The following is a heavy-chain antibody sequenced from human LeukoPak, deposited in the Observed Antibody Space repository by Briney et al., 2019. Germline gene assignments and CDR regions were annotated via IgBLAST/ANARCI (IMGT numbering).Heavy chain of an antibody. CDR1: GFTFSSYG. J-gene: IGHJ4*02. D-gene: IGHD6-13*01. CDR3: ARDEAAAGAFDY. Sequence: GGSLRLSCAASGFTFSSYGMHWVRQAPGKGLEWVALIWYDGSNKYYADSVKGRFTISRDNSKNTLYLQMNSLRAEDTAVYYCARDEAAAGAFDYWGQGTLVTVSS. V-gene: IGHV3-33*01. CDR2: IWYDGSNK.